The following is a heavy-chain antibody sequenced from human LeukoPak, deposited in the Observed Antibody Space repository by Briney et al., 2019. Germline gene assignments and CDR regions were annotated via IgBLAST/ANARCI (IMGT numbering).Heavy chain of an antibody. J-gene: IGHJ6*03. CDR1: GGSIRSSSYY. CDR3: ATRSELYSYYYMDV. CDR2: IYYSGST. D-gene: IGHD1-26*01. Sequence: SETLSLTCTVSGGSIRSSSYYWGWIRQPQGKGLEWIGCIYYSGSTYYNPSLKSRVTISADTSKNQFSLKLSSVTAADTAVYYCATRSELYSYYYMDVWGKGTTVTISS. V-gene: IGHV4-39*01.